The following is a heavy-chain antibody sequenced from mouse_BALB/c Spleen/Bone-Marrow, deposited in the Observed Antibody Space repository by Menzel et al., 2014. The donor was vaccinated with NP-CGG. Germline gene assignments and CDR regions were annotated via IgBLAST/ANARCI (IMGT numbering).Heavy chain of an antibody. CDR1: GYTFTDYN. Sequence: EVKVEESGPELVKPGASVKISCKASGYTFTDYNMHWVKQSHGESLEWIGYVYPYNGGTGYNQKFKSKATLTVDNSSSTAYMELRSLTSEDSAVYYCARREAVVADFDYWGQGTTLTVSS. D-gene: IGHD1-1*01. CDR3: ARREAVVADFDY. CDR2: VYPYNGGT. V-gene: IGHV1S29*02. J-gene: IGHJ2*01.